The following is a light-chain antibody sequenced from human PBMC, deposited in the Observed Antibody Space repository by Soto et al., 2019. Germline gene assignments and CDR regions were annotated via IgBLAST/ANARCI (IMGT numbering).Light chain of an antibody. J-gene: IGKJ1*01. CDR2: DAS. CDR3: QQRSNWPPTWT. CDR1: QSVSSY. V-gene: IGKV3-11*01. Sequence: EIVWTQSPAILSLSPGERATLSCRASQSVSSYLAWYQQNPGQAPRLLIYDASNRATGIPARFSGSGSGTDFTLTISSLEPEDFAVYYCQQRSNWPPTWTFGQGTKVDIK.